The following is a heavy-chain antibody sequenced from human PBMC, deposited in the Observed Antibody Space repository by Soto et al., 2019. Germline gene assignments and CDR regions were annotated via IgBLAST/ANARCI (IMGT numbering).Heavy chain of an antibody. CDR2: IIPIFGTA. CDR1: GGTFSSYA. D-gene: IGHD2-21*02. CDR3: ARSRELCGGDCYLDY. Sequence: SVKVSCKASGGTFSSYAISWVRQAPGQGLEWMGGIIPIFGTANYAQKFQGRVTITADESTSTAYMELSSLRSEDTAVYYCARSRELCGGDCYLDYWGQGTLVTVSS. V-gene: IGHV1-69*13. J-gene: IGHJ4*02.